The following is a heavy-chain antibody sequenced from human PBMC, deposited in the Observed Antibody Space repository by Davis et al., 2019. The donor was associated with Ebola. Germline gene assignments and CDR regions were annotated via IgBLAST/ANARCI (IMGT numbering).Heavy chain of an antibody. CDR1: GYSISSGYY. CDR2: IYHSGST. J-gene: IGHJ4*02. V-gene: IGHV4-38-2*02. CDR3: ARTRQQLPAYFDY. D-gene: IGHD6-13*01. Sequence: PSETLSLTCTVSGYSISSGYYWGWIRQPPGKGLEWIGSIYHSGSTYYNPSLKSRVTISVDTSKNQFSLKLSSVTAADTAVYYCARTRQQLPAYFDYWGQGTLVTVSS.